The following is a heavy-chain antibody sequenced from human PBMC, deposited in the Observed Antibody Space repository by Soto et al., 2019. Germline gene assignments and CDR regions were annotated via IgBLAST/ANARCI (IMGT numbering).Heavy chain of an antibody. CDR2: INTNSGGT. CDR3: ARTQTNDY. V-gene: IGHV1-2*02. J-gene: IGHJ4*02. Sequence: GASVKVSCKASGYTFTGYYIHWVRQAPGQGLEWMGWINTNSGGTNYAQKFQGRVTMTRDTSISTAYMELSRLTSDDTAVYYCARTQTNDYWGQGTLVTGS. CDR1: GYTFTGYY.